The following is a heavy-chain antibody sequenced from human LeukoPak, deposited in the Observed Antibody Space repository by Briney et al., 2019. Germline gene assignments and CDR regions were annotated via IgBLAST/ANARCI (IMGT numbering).Heavy chain of an antibody. CDR1: GGSISSGVYY. V-gene: IGHV4-31*03. CDR3: ARVNVTMVRGVIITEGFDY. CDR2: IYYSGST. D-gene: IGHD3-10*01. J-gene: IGHJ4*02. Sequence: SETLSLTCTVSGGSISSGVYYWSWIRQHPGKGLEWIGYIYYSGSTYYNPSLKSRVTISVDTSKNQFSLKLSSVTAADTAVYYCARVNVTMVRGVIITEGFDYWGQGTLVTVSS.